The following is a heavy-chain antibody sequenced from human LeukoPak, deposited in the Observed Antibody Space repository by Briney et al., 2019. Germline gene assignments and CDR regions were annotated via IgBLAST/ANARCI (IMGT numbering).Heavy chain of an antibody. J-gene: IGHJ3*02. Sequence: AGGSLRLSCAASGFTFSSYWMPWVRQAPGKGLVWVSRINSDGSSTSYADSVKGRFTISRDNAKNTLYLQMNSLRAEDTAVYYCARVPYYGDYVRYAFDIWGQGTMVTVSS. V-gene: IGHV3-74*01. CDR3: ARVPYYGDYVRYAFDI. D-gene: IGHD4-17*01. CDR2: INSDGSST. CDR1: GFTFSSYW.